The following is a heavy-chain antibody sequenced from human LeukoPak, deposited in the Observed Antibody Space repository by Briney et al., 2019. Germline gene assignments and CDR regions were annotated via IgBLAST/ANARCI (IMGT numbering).Heavy chain of an antibody. CDR1: GFTFSSYG. J-gene: IGHJ4*02. CDR2: TSYDGSNK. D-gene: IGHD6-19*01. Sequence: GGSLRLSCAASGFTFSSYGMHWVRQAPGKGLEWVAVTSYDGSNKYYADSVKGRFTISRDNSKNTLYLQMNSLRAEDTAVYYCAKDLAGHFDYWGQGTLVTVSS. V-gene: IGHV3-30*18. CDR3: AKDLAGHFDY.